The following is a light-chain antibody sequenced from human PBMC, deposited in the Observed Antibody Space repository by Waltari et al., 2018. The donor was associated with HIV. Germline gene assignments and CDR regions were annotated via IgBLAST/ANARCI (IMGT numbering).Light chain of an antibody. CDR3: VQARQTPWT. CDR2: RAS. J-gene: IGKJ1*01. Sequence: DIVMSQFLLSLPVTPGEPASLACNSSQSLLHSIGYNFLDWYSQRPGQSPQLLIYRASYRASGVPDRISGSGSGTNFTLRIGRVATEDVGVYYCVQARQTPWTFGQGTKVEI. CDR1: QSLLHSIGYNF. V-gene: IGKV2-28*01.